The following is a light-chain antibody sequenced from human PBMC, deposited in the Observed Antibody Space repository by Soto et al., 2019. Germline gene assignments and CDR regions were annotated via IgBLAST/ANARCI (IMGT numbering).Light chain of an antibody. CDR2: GAS. V-gene: IGKV3-20*01. CDR1: QSVSNNY. CDR3: QQYGSSGT. J-gene: IGKJ1*01. Sequence: EIVLTQSPVTLSLSQGERATLSCRASQSVSNNYLAWYQQKPGQAPRLLIYGASNRATGIPDRFSGSGSGTDFTLTISRLEPEDFAVYYCQQYGSSGTFGQGTKV.